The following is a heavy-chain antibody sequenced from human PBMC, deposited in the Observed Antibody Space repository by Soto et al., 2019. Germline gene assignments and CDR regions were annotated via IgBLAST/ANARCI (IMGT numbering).Heavy chain of an antibody. V-gene: IGHV3-30*18. CDR3: AKSVVRYFYWSFVNYYYDYGMDV. Sequence: QVQLVESGGGVVQPGRSLRLSCAASGFTFSSYGMHWVRQAPGKGLEWVAVISYDGSNKYYADSVKGRFTISRDNSKNTLYLQMNSLRAEDTAVYYCAKSVVRYFYWSFVNYYYDYGMDVWGQGTTVTVSS. CDR2: ISYDGSNK. J-gene: IGHJ6*02. D-gene: IGHD3-9*01. CDR1: GFTFSSYG.